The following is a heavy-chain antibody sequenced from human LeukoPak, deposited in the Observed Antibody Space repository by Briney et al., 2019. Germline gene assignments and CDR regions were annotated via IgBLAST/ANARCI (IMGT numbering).Heavy chain of an antibody. V-gene: IGHV1-69*13. Sequence: SVKVSCKASGGTFSSYAISWVRQAPGQGLEWMGGIIPIFGTTNYAQKFQGRVTITADESTSTAYMELSSLGSEDTAVYYCARVRTTVIAQTASNYAFDIWGQGTMVTVSS. CDR1: GGTFSSYA. D-gene: IGHD4-17*01. CDR3: ARVRTTVIAQTASNYAFDI. CDR2: IIPIFGTT. J-gene: IGHJ3*02.